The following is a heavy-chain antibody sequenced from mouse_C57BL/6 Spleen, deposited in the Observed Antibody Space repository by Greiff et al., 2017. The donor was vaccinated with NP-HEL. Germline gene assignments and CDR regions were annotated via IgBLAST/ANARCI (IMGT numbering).Heavy chain of an antibody. CDR1: GYTFTSYW. V-gene: IGHV1-64*01. D-gene: IGHD1-1*01. CDR3: ASLITTVVEGVDY. Sequence: QVQLQQPGAELVKPGASVKLSCKASGYTFTSYWMHWVKQRPGQGLEWIGMIHPNSGSTNYNEKSKSKATLTVDKSSSTAYMQLSSLTSEDAAVYYCASLITTVVEGVDYWGQGTTLTVSS. J-gene: IGHJ2*01. CDR2: IHPNSGST.